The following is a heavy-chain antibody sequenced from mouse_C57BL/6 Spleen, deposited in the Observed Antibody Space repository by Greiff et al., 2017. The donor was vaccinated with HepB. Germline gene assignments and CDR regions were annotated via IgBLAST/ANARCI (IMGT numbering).Heavy chain of an antibody. CDR3: ARFEHYYGSRQGAMDY. CDR1: GYSFTGYF. V-gene: IGHV1-20*01. J-gene: IGHJ4*01. Sequence: VQLKESGPELVKPGDSVKISCKASGYSFTGYFMNWVMQSHGKSLEWIGRINPYNGDTFYNQKFKGKATLTVDKSSSTAHMELRSLTSEDSAVYYCARFEHYYGSRQGAMDYWGQGTSVTVSS. CDR2: INPYNGDT. D-gene: IGHD1-1*01.